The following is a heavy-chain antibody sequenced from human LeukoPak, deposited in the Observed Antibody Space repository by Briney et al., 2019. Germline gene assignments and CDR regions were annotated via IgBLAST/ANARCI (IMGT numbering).Heavy chain of an antibody. D-gene: IGHD3-22*01. CDR1: GYSFTSHW. J-gene: IGHJ3*02. Sequence: GESLKISCKGSGYSFTSHWIGWLRQMPGKGLEWMGIIYPGDSETRYSPSFQGQVTISADKSISTAYLQWSSLKASDTAMYYCARRYYYDSSGYYLAHDAFDIWGQGTMVTVSS. CDR2: IYPGDSET. V-gene: IGHV5-51*01. CDR3: ARRYYYDSSGYYLAHDAFDI.